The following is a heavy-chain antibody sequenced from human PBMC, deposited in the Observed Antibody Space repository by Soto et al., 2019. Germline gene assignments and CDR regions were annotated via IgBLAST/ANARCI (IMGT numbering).Heavy chain of an antibody. J-gene: IGHJ4*01. Sequence: QVQLVQSGAEVKKPGASVKVSCKASGYTFTNYGISWVRQAPGQGLEWMGWISAYNGNTKYAQKLQGRVTMTTDTTTRKAYMELRRLRSDGTAVYYWARDSPPVDYRGQGTLVTVSS. CDR1: GYTFTNYG. CDR3: ARDSPPVDY. CDR2: ISAYNGNT. V-gene: IGHV1-18*01.